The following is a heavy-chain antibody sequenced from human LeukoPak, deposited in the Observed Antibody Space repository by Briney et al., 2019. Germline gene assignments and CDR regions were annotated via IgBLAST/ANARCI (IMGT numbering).Heavy chain of an antibody. D-gene: IGHD1-26*01. J-gene: IGHJ4*02. V-gene: IGHV3-15*01. Sequence: GGSLRLSCTASGFIFSTYAMSWVRQAPGKGLEWVGRIKSKTDGGTTDYAAPVKGRFTISRDDSKNTLYLQMNSLKTEDTAVYYCTTRGGSFSIFDYWGQGTLVTVSS. CDR3: TTRGGSFSIFDY. CDR1: GFIFSTYA. CDR2: IKSKTDGGTT.